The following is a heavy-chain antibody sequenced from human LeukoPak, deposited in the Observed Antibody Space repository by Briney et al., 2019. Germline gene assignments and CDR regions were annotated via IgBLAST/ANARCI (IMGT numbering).Heavy chain of an antibody. D-gene: IGHD6-19*01. CDR3: ARATYSSGWYEDYFDY. Sequence: SQTLSLTCDISGDSVSSNSAAWNWIRQSPSRGLEWLGRTYYRSKWYNDYGVSVKSRITINPDTSKNQFSLQLNSVTPEDTAMYYCARATYSSGWYEDYFDYWGQGTLVTVSS. CDR2: TYYRSKWYN. V-gene: IGHV6-1*01. CDR1: GDSVSSNSAA. J-gene: IGHJ4*02.